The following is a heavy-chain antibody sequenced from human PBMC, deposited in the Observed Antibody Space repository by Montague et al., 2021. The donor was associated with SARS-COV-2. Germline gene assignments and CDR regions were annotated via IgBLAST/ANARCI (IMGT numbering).Heavy chain of an antibody. V-gene: IGHV2-5*01. CDR1: GFSLISDGVG. J-gene: IGHJ4*02. CDR2: IFWNDDK. CDR3: AHSHLSSSLGDFDS. D-gene: IGHD7-27*01. Sequence: PALGKPTQTLTLTCTFSGFSLISDGVGVGWIRQPPGKALEWLALIFWNDDKRYNSSLKNRLTVTKDTSKNQVVLTMTNMDPLDTGTYYCAHSHLSSSLGDFDSWGQGTLVTVAS.